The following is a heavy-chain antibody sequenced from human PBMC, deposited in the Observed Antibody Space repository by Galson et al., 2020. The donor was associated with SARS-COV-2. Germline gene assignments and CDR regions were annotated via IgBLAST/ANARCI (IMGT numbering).Heavy chain of an antibody. J-gene: IGHJ4*02. CDR3: ARSATYDSSGYYWDFDY. V-gene: IGHV3-13*04. CDR1: GFTFSDYD. Sequence: GESLKISCAASGFTFSDYDMHWVRQTTGKGLEWVSTIGTAGDTYYPAYVQGRFTISRENAKYSLYLQMSSLRAGDTAVYYCARSATYDSSGYYWDFDYWGQGTLVTVSS. D-gene: IGHD3-22*01. CDR2: IGTAGDT.